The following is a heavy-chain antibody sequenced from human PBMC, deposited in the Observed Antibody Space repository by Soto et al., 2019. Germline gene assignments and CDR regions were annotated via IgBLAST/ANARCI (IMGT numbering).Heavy chain of an antibody. D-gene: IGHD3-3*01. CDR1: GFAFGSYA. J-gene: IGHJ4*02. Sequence: EAQLVESGGGLVQPGGSLRLSCAASGFAFGSYAMNWVRQAPGKGLEWVSAVTSGGTTYYADSMGGRFTISRDNSKNTLYLQMNSLRADDTAVYYCATELRYLEWFTRPDYWGQGTLVTVSS. CDR2: VTSGGTT. CDR3: ATELRYLEWFTRPDY. V-gene: IGHV3-23*04.